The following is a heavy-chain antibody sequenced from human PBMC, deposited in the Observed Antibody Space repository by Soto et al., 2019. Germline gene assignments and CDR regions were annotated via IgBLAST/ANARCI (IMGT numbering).Heavy chain of an antibody. CDR1: GFTFSSYA. D-gene: IGHD3-10*01. J-gene: IGHJ6*02. CDR2: ISYDGSNK. V-gene: IGHV3-30-3*01. Sequence: PGGSLRLSCGASGFTFSSYAIHWGRQAPGKGLEWVAVISYDGSNKYYADSVKGRFTISRDNSKNTLYLQMNSLRAEDTAVYYCARDPPLVRGVTRHGMDVWGQGTTVTVSS. CDR3: ARDPPLVRGVTRHGMDV.